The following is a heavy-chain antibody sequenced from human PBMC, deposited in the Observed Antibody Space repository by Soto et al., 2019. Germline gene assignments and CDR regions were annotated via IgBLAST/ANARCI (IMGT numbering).Heavy chain of an antibody. CDR2: ISYDGSNK. D-gene: IGHD6-13*01. J-gene: IGHJ4*02. CDR1: GFTFSSYG. Sequence: QVQLVESGGGVVQPGRSLRLSCAASGFTFSSYGMHWVRQAPGKGLEWVAVISYDGSNKYYADSVKGRFTISRENYKNTLYLQMNSLRAEDTAVYYCAKVMGIAAAGIDYWGQGTLVTVSS. CDR3: AKVMGIAAAGIDY. V-gene: IGHV3-30*18.